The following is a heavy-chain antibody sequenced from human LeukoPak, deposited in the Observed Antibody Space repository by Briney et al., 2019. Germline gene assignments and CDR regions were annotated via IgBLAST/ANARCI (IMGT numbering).Heavy chain of an antibody. Sequence: ASVKVSCKVSGYTLTELSMHWVRQAPGQGLEWMGWINPNSGGTDYAQKFQGWVTMTRDTSISTAYMELSRLRSDDTAVYYCARDQEWLRFGGIFDYWGQGTLVTVSS. V-gene: IGHV1-2*04. CDR1: GYTLTELS. D-gene: IGHD5-12*01. CDR2: INPNSGGT. J-gene: IGHJ4*02. CDR3: ARDQEWLRFGGIFDY.